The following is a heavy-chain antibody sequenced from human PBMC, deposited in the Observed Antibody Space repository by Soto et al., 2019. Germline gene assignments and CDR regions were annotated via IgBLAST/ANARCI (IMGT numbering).Heavy chain of an antibody. CDR2: MNPNSGNT. J-gene: IGHJ4*02. CDR3: ARMGRITIFGVVIEDDY. V-gene: IGHV1-8*01. CDR1: GYTFTSYD. Sequence: QVQLVQSGAEVKKPGASVKVSCKASGYTFTSYDINWVRQATGQGLEWMGWMNPNSGNTGYAQKFQGRVTMTRNTSISTAYMELSSLRSEDTAVYYCARMGRITIFGVVIEDDYWGQGTLVTVSS. D-gene: IGHD3-3*01.